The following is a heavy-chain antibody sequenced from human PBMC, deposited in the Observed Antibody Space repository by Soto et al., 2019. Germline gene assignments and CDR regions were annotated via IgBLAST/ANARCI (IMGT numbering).Heavy chain of an antibody. CDR2: ISGRGANT. CDR1: GFPFSSYA. V-gene: IGHV3-23*01. CDR3: AKDLVGSGSYGDLRHRDN. D-gene: IGHD1-26*01. Sequence: EVQLLESGGDLVQPGGSLRLSCAASGFPFSSYAMSWVRQAPGKGLEWVSAISGRGANTYYADSVKGRFTISRDNSRNTVYLQMNTMRAEDTALYYCAKDLVGSGSYGDLRHRDNGGQGTLVPVSS. J-gene: IGHJ4*02.